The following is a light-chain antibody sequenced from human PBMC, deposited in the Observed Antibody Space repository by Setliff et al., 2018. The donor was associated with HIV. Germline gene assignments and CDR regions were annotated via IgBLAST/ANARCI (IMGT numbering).Light chain of an antibody. CDR3: CSYAGSYTSYVL. Sequence: QSVLTQPRSVSGSPGQSVTISCTGTSSDVGGYDYVSWYQQHPDKAPKLMIYDVNKRPSGVPDRFSGSKPGNTASLTISGLQAEDEADYYCCSYAGSYTSYVLFGGGTKVTVL. V-gene: IGLV2-11*01. J-gene: IGLJ2*01. CDR1: SSDVGGYDY. CDR2: DVN.